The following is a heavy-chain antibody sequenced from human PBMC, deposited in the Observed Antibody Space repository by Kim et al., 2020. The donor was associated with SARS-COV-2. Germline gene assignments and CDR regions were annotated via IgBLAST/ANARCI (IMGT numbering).Heavy chain of an antibody. J-gene: IGHJ4*02. CDR2: IYYSGST. Sequence: SETLSLTCTVSGGSISSGGYYWSWIRQHPGMGLEWIGYIYYSGSTYYNPSLKSRVTISVDTSKNQFSLKLSSVTAADTAVYYCARSLPYYYDSSGYLDYWGQGTLVTVSS. CDR1: GGSISSGGYY. V-gene: IGHV4-31*03. D-gene: IGHD3-22*01. CDR3: ARSLPYYYDSSGYLDY.